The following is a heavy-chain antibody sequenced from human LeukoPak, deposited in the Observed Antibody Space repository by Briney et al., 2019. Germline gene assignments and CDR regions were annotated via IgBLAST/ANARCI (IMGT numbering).Heavy chain of an antibody. J-gene: IGHJ4*02. CDR1: GGSISSSSYY. CDR2: IYYSGRT. CDR3: ARQERFIVATTGELCY. V-gene: IGHV4-39*01. Sequence: SETLSLTCTVSGGSISSSSYYWGWIRQPPGKGLEWIGSIYYSGRTYYNPSLKSRVTISVDTSKNQFCLKLSSVTAADTAVYYCARQERFIVATTGELCYWGQGTLVTVSS. D-gene: IGHD5-12*01.